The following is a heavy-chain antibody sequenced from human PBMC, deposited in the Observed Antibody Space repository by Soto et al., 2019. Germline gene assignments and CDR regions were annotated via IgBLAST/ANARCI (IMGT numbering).Heavy chain of an antibody. CDR2: ISGSGGST. D-gene: IGHD3-22*01. CDR1: GFTFSSYA. J-gene: IGHJ6*02. V-gene: IGHV3-23*01. CDR3: AKEKDVDSSGYYYPYGMDV. Sequence: GGSLRLSCAASGFTFSSYAMSWVRQAPGKGLEWVSAISGSGGSTYYADSVKGRFTISRDNSKNTLYLQMNSLRAEDTAVYYCAKEKDVDSSGYYYPYGMDVWGQGTTVTV.